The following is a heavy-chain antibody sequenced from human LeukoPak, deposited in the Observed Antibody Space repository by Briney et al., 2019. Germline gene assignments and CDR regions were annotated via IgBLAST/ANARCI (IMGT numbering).Heavy chain of an antibody. D-gene: IGHD3-10*01. CDR3: AREGVMVRGEAFDI. V-gene: IGHV3-7*01. J-gene: IGHJ3*02. CDR1: GFTVSSNY. CDR2: IKQDGSEK. Sequence: GGSLRLSCAASGFTVSSNYMSWVRQAPGKGLEWVANIKQDGSEKYYVDSVKGRFTISRDNAKNSLYLQMNSLRAEDTAVYYCAREGVMVRGEAFDIWGQGTMVIVSS.